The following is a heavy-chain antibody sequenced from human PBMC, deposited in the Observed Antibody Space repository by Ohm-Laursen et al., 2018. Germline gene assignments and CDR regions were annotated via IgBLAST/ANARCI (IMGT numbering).Heavy chain of an antibody. CDR1: GFTFDTYA. D-gene: IGHD2-2*03. V-gene: IGHV3-23*01. J-gene: IGHJ3*02. CDR3: AKDWISDAFDI. CDR2: ISGSGGST. Sequence: SLRLSCAASGFTFDTYAMTWVRQAPTKGLEWVSSISGSGGSTYYADSVKGRFTISRDNSKNTLYLQMNSLRAEDTAVYYCAKDWISDAFDIWGQGTMVTVSS.